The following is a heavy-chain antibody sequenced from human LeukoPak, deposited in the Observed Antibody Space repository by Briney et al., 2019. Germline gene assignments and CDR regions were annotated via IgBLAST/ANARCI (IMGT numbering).Heavy chain of an antibody. CDR2: MNPNSGNT. V-gene: IGHV1-8*01. CDR1: GYTFTSYD. CDR3: AREQSTSYVYYFDY. J-gene: IGHJ4*02. Sequence: ASVKVSCKASGYTFTSYDINWVRQATGQGPEWMGWMNPNSGNTGYAQRFQGRVTMTRNTSISTAYMELRSLRSEDTAVYYCAREQSTSYVYYFDYWGQGTLVTVSS. D-gene: IGHD2-2*01.